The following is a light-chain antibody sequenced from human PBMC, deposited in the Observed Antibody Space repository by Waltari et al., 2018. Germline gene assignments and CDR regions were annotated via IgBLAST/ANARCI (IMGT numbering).Light chain of an antibody. V-gene: IGKV3-15*01. J-gene: IGKJ5*01. CDR2: GAS. CDR1: QSISTN. Sequence: ELVMTQSPATLSVSPGERATLSCRASQSISTNLAWYQQKPGQAPRLLIYGASTRATGFPARFSGSGFGTEFILTISSLRSEDFAVYYCQHYHNWPPITFGQGTRLEIK. CDR3: QHYHNWPPIT.